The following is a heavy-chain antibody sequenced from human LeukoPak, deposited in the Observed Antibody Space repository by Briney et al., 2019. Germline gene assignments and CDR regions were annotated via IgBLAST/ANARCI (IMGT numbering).Heavy chain of an antibody. D-gene: IGHD2-15*01. J-gene: IGHJ6*02. CDR1: EFTFSSYW. CDR2: IKQDGSEK. Sequence: QTGGSLRLSCAASEFTFSSYWMSWVRQAPGKGLEWVANIKQDGSEKYYVDSVKGRFTISRDNAKNSLYLQMNSLRAEDTAVYYCARGPGGVAAPTGYYYYYYGMDVWGQGTTVTVSS. CDR3: ARGPGGVAAPTGYYYYYYGMDV. V-gene: IGHV3-7*01.